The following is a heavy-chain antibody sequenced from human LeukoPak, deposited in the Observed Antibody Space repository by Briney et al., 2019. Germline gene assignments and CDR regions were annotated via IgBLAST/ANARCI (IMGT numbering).Heavy chain of an antibody. CDR1: GNYW. CDR2: INSDGSWT. Sequence: PGGSLRLSCAASGNYWMHWGRQAPGKGLVWVSHINSDGSWTSYADSVKGRFTISKDNAKNTVYLQMNSLRAEDTAVYYCVSFYETYWGRGTLVTVSS. J-gene: IGHJ4*02. V-gene: IGHV3-74*01. CDR3: VSFYETY. D-gene: IGHD2/OR15-2a*01.